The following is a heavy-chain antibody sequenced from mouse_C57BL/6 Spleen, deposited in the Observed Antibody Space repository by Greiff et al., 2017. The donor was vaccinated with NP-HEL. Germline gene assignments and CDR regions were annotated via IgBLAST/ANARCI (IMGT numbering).Heavy chain of an antibody. CDR3: ARGGYSNFWYFDV. J-gene: IGHJ1*03. D-gene: IGHD2-5*01. Sequence: EVQLQQSGPELVKPGASVKIPCKASGYTFTDYNMDWVKQSHGKSLEWIGDINPNNGGTIYNQKFKGKATLTVDKSSSTAYMELRSLTSADTAVDCCARGGYSNFWYFDVWGTGTTVTVSS. CDR1: GYTFTDYN. V-gene: IGHV1-18*01. CDR2: INPNNGGT.